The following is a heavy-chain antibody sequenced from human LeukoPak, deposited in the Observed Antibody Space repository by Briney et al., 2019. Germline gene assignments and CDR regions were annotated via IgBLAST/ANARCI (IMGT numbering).Heavy chain of an antibody. J-gene: IGHJ4*02. CDR1: GYIFTNYW. V-gene: IGHV5-51*01. CDR2: IYPADSDT. Sequence: GESLKISCRVSGYIFTNYWIGWVRQMPGKGLESMGIIYPADSDTTYSPSFQGQVTISADMSIDTVYLQWSSLKASDTAIYYCARQSRDGSKTRGYYFDYWGQGTLVTVSS. D-gene: IGHD3-10*01. CDR3: ARQSRDGSKTRGYYFDY.